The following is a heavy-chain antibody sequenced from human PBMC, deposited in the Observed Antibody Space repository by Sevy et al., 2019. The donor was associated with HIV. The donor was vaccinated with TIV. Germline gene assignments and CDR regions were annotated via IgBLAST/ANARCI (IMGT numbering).Heavy chain of an antibody. CDR1: GFIFSSYA. V-gene: IGHV3-30-3*01. CDR2: ISHDGSKK. J-gene: IGHJ4*02. D-gene: IGHD3-3*01. Sequence: GGSLRLSCAASGFIFSSYAMHWVRQAPGKGLEWVADISHDGSKKYYSDSVKGRFTISRDNSKNTLFLQIDGLRPEDTAVHYCARDRESFDFWSGYFDHWGQGTLVTVSS. CDR3: ARDRESFDFWSGYFDH.